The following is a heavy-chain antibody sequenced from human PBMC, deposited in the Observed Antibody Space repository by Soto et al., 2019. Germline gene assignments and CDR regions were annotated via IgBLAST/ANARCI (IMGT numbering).Heavy chain of an antibody. D-gene: IGHD3-10*01. CDR3: ATSYGSGYRAFDY. V-gene: IGHV1-69*02. CDR2: VNPILSMS. CDR1: GDTFSFYS. Sequence: SVKVSCKASGDTFSFYSINWVRQAPGLGLEWMGRVNPILSMSNDAQRFQGRVTMTADKSTSTAYMELSGLRSEDTAMYYCATSYGSGYRAFDYWGQGALVTVSS. J-gene: IGHJ4*02.